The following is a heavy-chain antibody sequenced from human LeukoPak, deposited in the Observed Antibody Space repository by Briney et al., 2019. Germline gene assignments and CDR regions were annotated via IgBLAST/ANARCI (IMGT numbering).Heavy chain of an antibody. Sequence: SETLSLTCIVSGGSISSHYWTWIRQPPGKGLEWVGYISYSGSTSYNPSLKSRVTISVDTSKNQFSLKLSSVTAADTAVYYCARRDVAFDIWGQGTMVAVSS. J-gene: IGHJ3*02. V-gene: IGHV4-59*11. CDR3: ARRDVAFDI. CDR1: GGSISSHY. CDR2: ISYSGST.